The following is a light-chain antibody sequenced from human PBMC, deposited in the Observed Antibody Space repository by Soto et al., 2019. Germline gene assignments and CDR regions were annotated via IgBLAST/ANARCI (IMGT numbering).Light chain of an antibody. CDR2: GAS. V-gene: IGKV3-20*01. CDR3: QQYGSAPRT. CDR1: QSVSSSS. Sequence: EIVLTQFPDTLSLSPGEIATLSCRSIQSVSSSSLAWYQHKRGQAPRLLIHGASSRATGIPDRFSGSGSGTDFTLTISRLEPEDFEVYYCQQYGSAPRTFGQGTKVDIK. J-gene: IGKJ1*01.